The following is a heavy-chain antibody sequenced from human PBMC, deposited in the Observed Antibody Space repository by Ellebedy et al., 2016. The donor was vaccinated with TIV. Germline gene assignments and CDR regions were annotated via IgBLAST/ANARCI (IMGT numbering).Heavy chain of an antibody. CDR3: ALEISMLRGGLLD. D-gene: IGHD2-8*01. J-gene: IGHJ4*02. CDR2: IYWDDDK. V-gene: IGHV2-5*02. Sequence: SGPTLVKPTQTLTLTCTCSGFSVSTSGVGVGWIRQPPGKALEWLALIYWDDDKRYSPALKSRLTITKDTSTNQVVLTMINMDPVDTGTYYCALEISMLRGGLLDWGQGIPVTVSS. CDR1: GFSVSTSGVG.